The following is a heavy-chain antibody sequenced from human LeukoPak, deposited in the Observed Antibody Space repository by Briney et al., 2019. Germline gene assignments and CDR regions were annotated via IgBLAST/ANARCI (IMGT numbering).Heavy chain of an antibody. V-gene: IGHV1-8*01. CDR3: ARGGRLIDAFDI. J-gene: IGHJ3*02. CDR2: MNPIIGNT. Sequence: ASVKVSCKASGYTFTSYDINWVRQATGQGLEWMGWMNPIIGNTGYAQKFQGRVTMTRNTSISTAYMELSSLRSEDTAVYYCARGGRLIDAFDIWGQGTMVTVSS. D-gene: IGHD1-26*01. CDR1: GYTFTSYD.